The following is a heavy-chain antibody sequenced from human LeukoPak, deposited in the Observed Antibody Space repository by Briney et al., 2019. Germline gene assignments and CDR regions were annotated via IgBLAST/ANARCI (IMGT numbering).Heavy chain of an antibody. J-gene: IGHJ4*02. CDR2: IYHSGST. Sequence: PSETLSLTCAVSGGSISSSNWWSWVRQPPGKGLEWIGEIYHSGSTNYNPSLKSRVTISVDTSKNQFSVKLRSVTAADTSVYYCARRDGYNWKHWGQGTLVTVSS. D-gene: IGHD5-24*01. CDR1: GGSISSSNW. V-gene: IGHV4-4*02. CDR3: ARRDGYNWKH.